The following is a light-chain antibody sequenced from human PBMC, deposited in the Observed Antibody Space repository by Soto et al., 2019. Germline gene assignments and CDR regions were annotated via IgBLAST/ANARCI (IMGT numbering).Light chain of an antibody. V-gene: IGKV3-20*01. Sequence: EIVLTQFPGTLSLSPGERATLSCRASQGVSSSYLAWYQQKPGQPPRLLIYGASSRATGIPARFSGSGSGTAFTLTTPRLEPEDFAVYYCQHYRTSFGGGTKVEVK. CDR1: QGVSSSY. CDR3: QHYRTS. J-gene: IGKJ4*01. CDR2: GAS.